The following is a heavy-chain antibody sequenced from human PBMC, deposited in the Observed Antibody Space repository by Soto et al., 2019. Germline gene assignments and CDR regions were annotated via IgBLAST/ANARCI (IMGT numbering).Heavy chain of an antibody. CDR1: GGSFSGYY. V-gene: IGHV4-34*10. Sequence: SETLSLTCAVYGGSFSGYYWSWIRQSPGRGLEWIGYITPRGSTIYNPSLRSRVSISEDTSKRQVYLRLSSVTAADTAIYYCARHWFNEESPRRNLPLLFFDHWGLGTLVTVSS. CDR3: ARHWFNEESPRRNLPLLFFDH. CDR2: ITPRGST. D-gene: IGHD3-9*01. J-gene: IGHJ4*02.